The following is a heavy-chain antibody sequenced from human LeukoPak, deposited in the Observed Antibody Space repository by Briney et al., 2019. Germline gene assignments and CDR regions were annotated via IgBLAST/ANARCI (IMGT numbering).Heavy chain of an antibody. CDR2: IKSKTDGGTT. CDR3: TTATVTTSLYYYYYGMDV. V-gene: IGHV3-15*01. J-gene: IGHJ6*02. Sequence: GGSLRLSCAASGFTFSNAWMSWVRQAPGKGPEWVGRIKSKTDGGTTDYAAPVKGRFTISRDDSKNTLYLQMNSLKTEDTAVYYCTTATVTTSLYYYYYGMDVWGQGTTVTVSS. D-gene: IGHD4-17*01. CDR1: GFTFSNAW.